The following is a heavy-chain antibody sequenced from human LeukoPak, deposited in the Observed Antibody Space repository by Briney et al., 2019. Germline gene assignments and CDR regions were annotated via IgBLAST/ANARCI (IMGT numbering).Heavy chain of an antibody. CDR3: ARGIAGSYYVRKSPYFDY. J-gene: IGHJ4*02. D-gene: IGHD3-10*01. CDR1: GGSFSGYY. Sequence: SETLSLTCAVYGGSFSGYYWSWIRQPPGKGLEWIEEINHSGSTNYNPSLKSRVTISVDTSKNQFSLKLSSVTAADTAVYYCARGIAGSYYVRKSPYFDYWGQGTLVTVSS. V-gene: IGHV4-34*01. CDR2: INHSGST.